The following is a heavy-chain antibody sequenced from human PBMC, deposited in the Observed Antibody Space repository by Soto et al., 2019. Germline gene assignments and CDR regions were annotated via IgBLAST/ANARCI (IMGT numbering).Heavy chain of an antibody. Sequence: SVKVSCKASGGTFSSYAISWARQAPGQGLEWMGGIIPIFGTANYAQKFQGRVTITADESTSTAYMELSSLRSEDTAVYYCAGFGYSYGYVDYWGQGTLVTVSS. CDR1: GGTFSSYA. D-gene: IGHD5-18*01. CDR2: IIPIFGTA. CDR3: AGFGYSYGYVDY. J-gene: IGHJ4*02. V-gene: IGHV1-69*13.